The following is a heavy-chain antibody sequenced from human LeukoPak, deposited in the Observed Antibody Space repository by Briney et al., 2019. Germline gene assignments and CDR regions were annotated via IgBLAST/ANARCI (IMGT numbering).Heavy chain of an antibody. CDR3: ARVGHSYGYGYYYYMDV. CDR1: GFTVSSNE. V-gene: IGHV4-59*02. J-gene: IGHJ6*03. Sequence: GSLRLSCAASGFTVSSNEMSWVRQAPGKGLEWIGYIYYSGSTNYNPSLKSRVTISVDTSKNQFSLKLSSVTAADTAVYYCARVGHSYGYGYYYYMDVWGKGTTVTISS. D-gene: IGHD5-18*01. CDR2: IYYSGST.